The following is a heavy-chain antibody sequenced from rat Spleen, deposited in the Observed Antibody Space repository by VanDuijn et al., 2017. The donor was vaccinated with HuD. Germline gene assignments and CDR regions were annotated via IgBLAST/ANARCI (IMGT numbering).Heavy chain of an antibody. J-gene: IGHJ2*01. CDR3: ARPSY. V-gene: IGHV2-13*01. CDR2: MWSNGGT. Sequence: QVQLKESGPGLVQPSQTLSLTCAVSGFSLSSYGVSWIRQPPGKGLEWVGVMWSNGGTDYISTIKSRLSISRDTSKSQVFLKMNSLQTEDTAMYFCARPSYWGQGVMVTVSS. CDR1: GFSLSSYG.